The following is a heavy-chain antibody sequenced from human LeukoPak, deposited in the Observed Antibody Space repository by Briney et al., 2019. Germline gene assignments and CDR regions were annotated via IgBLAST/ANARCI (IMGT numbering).Heavy chain of an antibody. V-gene: IGHV4-34*01. CDR3: ARIWGITGSPNFYD. Sequence: SETLSLTCAVYGGSFSGYYWSWIRQPPGKGLESIGEINHSGSSNYNPSLKSRGTISVDTSKKQFSLKLCSVTAADTAMYYCARIWGITGSPNFYDWGEGTLVTVAS. D-gene: IGHD1-20*01. CDR2: INHSGSS. J-gene: IGHJ4*02. CDR1: GGSFSGYY.